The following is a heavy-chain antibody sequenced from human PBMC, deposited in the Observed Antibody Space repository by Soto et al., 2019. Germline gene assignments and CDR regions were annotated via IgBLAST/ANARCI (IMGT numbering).Heavy chain of an antibody. CDR3: AVYDYIWGSYSSFDH. J-gene: IGHJ4*02. Sequence: GASVKVSCKASGYTFTSYAMHWVRQAPGQRLEWMGWINAGNGNTKYSQKFQGRVTITRDTSASTAYMELSSLRSEDTAVYYCAVYDYIWGSYSSFDHWGTGPVVTVSS. CDR2: INAGNGNT. V-gene: IGHV1-3*01. CDR1: GYTFTSYA. D-gene: IGHD3-16*02.